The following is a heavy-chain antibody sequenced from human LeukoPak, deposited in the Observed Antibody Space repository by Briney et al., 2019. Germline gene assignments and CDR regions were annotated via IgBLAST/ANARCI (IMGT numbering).Heavy chain of an antibody. CDR2: FYRAGDT. J-gene: IGHJ3*02. CDR3: AREMSGSNDALDI. Sequence: GGSLRLSCAASGFTLSTYDMHWVRQPTGESLEWVSIFYRAGDTHYPNSVKGRFTISRDDAKNSLYLQMNSLRAEDTAVYYCAREMSGSNDALDIWGQGTMVTVSS. CDR1: GFTLSTYD. D-gene: IGHD3-10*01. V-gene: IGHV3-13*01.